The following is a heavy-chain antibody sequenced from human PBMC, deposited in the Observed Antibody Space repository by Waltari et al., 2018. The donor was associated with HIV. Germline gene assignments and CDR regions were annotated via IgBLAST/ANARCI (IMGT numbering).Heavy chain of an antibody. D-gene: IGHD2-8*02. V-gene: IGHV4-34*01. Sequence: QILLHQWGAGLLKPSETLSLNCAVYGESLSDYYWTWIRQPPGKGLEWIGEITESGHTHYNPALKSRITIFVDMRKRQFSLRLTSVTRAAAATCYCLSGPPVAIVWAGGPDYWGQGPQLTVSS. CDR2: ITESGHT. CDR1: GESLSDYY. J-gene: IGHJ4*02. CDR3: LSGPPVAIVWAGGPDY.